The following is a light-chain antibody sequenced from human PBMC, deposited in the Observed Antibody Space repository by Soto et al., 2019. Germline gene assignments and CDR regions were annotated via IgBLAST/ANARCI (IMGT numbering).Light chain of an antibody. J-gene: IGKJ1*01. CDR1: QGINNY. CDR3: QQYDHWPPWT. Sequence: SASVRSGFWIIWRTSQGINNYLAWYQQKPGKVPKVLIYAASTLQPGVPSRFSGSGSGTEFTLTISSLQSEDFAVYYCQQYDHWPPWTFGQGSMV. CDR2: AAS. V-gene: IGKV1-27*01.